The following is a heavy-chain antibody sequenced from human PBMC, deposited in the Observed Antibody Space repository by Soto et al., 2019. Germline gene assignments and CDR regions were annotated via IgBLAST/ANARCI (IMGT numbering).Heavy chain of an antibody. D-gene: IGHD5-18*01. Sequence: EVQLVESGGGLVKPGGSFRLSCAASGITLRNAWMTGARKAPGRGRGWVGRIKSKADGSTTEYGSPVKDRFIITRDDSENTLDLQMHSLKTEDTAVYYCATPRPGTHGYGYWGQGTLVTVSS. CDR3: ATPRPGTHGYGY. V-gene: IGHV3-15*01. J-gene: IGHJ4*02. CDR2: IKSKADGSTT. CDR1: GITLRNAW.